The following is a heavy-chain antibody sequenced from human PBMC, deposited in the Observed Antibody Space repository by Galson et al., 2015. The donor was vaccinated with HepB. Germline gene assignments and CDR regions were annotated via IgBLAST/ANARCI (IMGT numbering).Heavy chain of an antibody. CDR3: VRGNLYSDFGGGMDV. V-gene: IGHV3-74*01. CDR1: GFTFSSRS. Sequence: SLRLSCAASGFTFSSRSMHWVRQAPGKGLVWVSRIKSDATTTNYADFVRGRFTISRDNARSTLYLQMNSLRADDTAVYYCVRGNLYSDFGGGMDVWGQGTTVTVSS. CDR2: IKSDATTT. D-gene: IGHD3-3*01. J-gene: IGHJ6*02.